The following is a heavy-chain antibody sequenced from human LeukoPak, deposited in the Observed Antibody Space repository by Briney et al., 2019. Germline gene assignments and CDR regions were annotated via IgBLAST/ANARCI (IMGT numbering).Heavy chain of an antibody. J-gene: IGHJ6*03. CDR1: GYSISSGYY. D-gene: IGHD5-12*01. V-gene: IGHV4-38-2*01. Sequence: SETLSPTCAVSGYSISSGYYWGWIRQPPGKGLEWIGSIYHSGSTYYNPSLKSRVTISVDTSKNQFSLKLSSVTAADTAVYYCARKEATYYMDVWGKGTTVTVSS. CDR3: ARKEATYYMDV. CDR2: IYHSGST.